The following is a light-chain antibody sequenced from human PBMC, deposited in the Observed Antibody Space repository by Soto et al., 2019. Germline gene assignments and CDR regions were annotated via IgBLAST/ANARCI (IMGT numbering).Light chain of an antibody. CDR1: QSVSSN. V-gene: IGKV3-15*01. Sequence: EIVMTQSPATLSVSPGERATLSCRASQSVSSNLAWYQQKPGQAPRLLIYGASTRATGIPARFSGSGSGTEFALTISSLQSEDFADYYCQQYNNWPWTFGQGNKVYIK. J-gene: IGKJ1*01. CDR3: QQYNNWPWT. CDR2: GAS.